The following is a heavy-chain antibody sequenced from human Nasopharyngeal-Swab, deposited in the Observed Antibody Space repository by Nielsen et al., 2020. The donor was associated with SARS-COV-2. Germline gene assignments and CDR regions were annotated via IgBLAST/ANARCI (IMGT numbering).Heavy chain of an antibody. Sequence: GESLKISCAASGFTFNNYNFNWVRQAPGKGLEWVSSISSSSSYIYYADSVKGQFTISRDNAKNSLYLQMNSLRAEDTAVYYCARDGLDYDFWSAYFMDVWGQGTPVTVSS. CDR2: ISSSSSYI. CDR3: ARDGLDYDFWSAYFMDV. J-gene: IGHJ6*02. CDR1: GFTFNNYN. D-gene: IGHD3-3*01. V-gene: IGHV3-21*01.